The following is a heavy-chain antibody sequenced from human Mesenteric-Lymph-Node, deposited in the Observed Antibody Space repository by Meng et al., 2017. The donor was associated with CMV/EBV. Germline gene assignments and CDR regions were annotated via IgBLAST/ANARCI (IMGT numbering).Heavy chain of an antibody. V-gene: IGHV4-31*03. CDR3: ARVFAWNSIVY. D-gene: IGHD1-7*01. CDR2: IYYSGST. CDR1: GGSISSGAYY. Sequence: CTVPGGSISSGAYYWSWIRQHPGQGLEWIGYIYYSGSTYYNPSLKSRATISVDTSKNQFSLKLSSVTAADTAVYYCARVFAWNSIVYWGQGTLVTVSS. J-gene: IGHJ4*02.